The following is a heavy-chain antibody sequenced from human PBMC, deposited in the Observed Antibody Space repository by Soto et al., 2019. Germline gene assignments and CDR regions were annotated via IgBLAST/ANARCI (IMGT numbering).Heavy chain of an antibody. V-gene: IGHV3-23*01. J-gene: IGHJ5*02. CDR2: ISSHGDTT. CDR1: GFLFSSYA. Sequence: GSLRLSCEASGFLFSSYAMNWVRQAPGKGLEWVSSISSHGDTTYYAESVRGRFTISRDNSKNTLFLQMNSLRAGDTAVYFCARDHYDFWSGFPPTIWFHPWGQGTRGTGSS. CDR3: ARDHYDFWSGFPPTIWFHP. D-gene: IGHD3-3*01.